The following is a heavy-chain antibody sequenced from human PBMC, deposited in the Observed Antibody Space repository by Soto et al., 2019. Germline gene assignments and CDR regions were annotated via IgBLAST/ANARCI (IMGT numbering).Heavy chain of an antibody. CDR2: ISGSGGST. CDR1: GFTFSNYA. V-gene: IGHV3-23*01. D-gene: IGHD5-18*01. J-gene: IGHJ5*02. CDR3: TRRSGYSYGNNWFDP. Sequence: EVHLLESGGGLVQPGGSLRLSCAASGFTFSNYAMSWVRQAPGKGLEWVSGISGSGGSTYYADSVKGRFPISRDNSKSTVYLQMNSLRTEDTAAYYCTRRSGYSYGNNWFDPWGQGTLVTVSS.